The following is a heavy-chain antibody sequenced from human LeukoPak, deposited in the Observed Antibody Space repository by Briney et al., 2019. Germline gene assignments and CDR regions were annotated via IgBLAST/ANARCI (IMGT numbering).Heavy chain of an antibody. J-gene: IGHJ3*02. CDR1: GFTFSSYS. D-gene: IGHD3-22*01. CDR2: ISSSSSYI. Sequence: KPGVSLRLSCAASGFTFSSYSMNWVRQAPGKGLEWVSSISSSSSYIYYADSVKGRFTISRDNAKNSLYLQMNSLRAEDTAVYYCARNYDSSGYYYDADAFDIWGQGTMVTVSS. CDR3: ARNYDSSGYYYDADAFDI. V-gene: IGHV3-21*01.